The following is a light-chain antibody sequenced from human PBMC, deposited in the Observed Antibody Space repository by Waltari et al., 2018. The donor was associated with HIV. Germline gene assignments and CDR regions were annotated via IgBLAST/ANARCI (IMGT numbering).Light chain of an antibody. V-gene: IGLV1-47*01. CDR2: ENN. Sequence: QSVLTQPPSASGTPGQRITVSCSGSRSNIGGNYLYWDQQFPGMAPQIFMYENNRRPSGVPDRLSGSKSGTSASLAISGLRSEDEAHYYCATWDDSLSGVLFGGGTKLTVL. J-gene: IGLJ2*01. CDR3: ATWDDSLSGVL. CDR1: RSNIGGNY.